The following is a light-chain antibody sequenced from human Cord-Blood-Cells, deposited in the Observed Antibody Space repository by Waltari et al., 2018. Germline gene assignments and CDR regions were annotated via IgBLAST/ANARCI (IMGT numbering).Light chain of an antibody. J-gene: IGLJ3*02. CDR3: CSYAGSSTLV. V-gene: IGLV2-23*02. Sequence: QSALTQPASVSGSPGQSITISCPGPSRHGWSYKLGSRYQQPPGKAPQLRMYEVSTRPSGLSNRFPCSKSGNTACLTTSGLQAEDEADYYCCSYAGSSTLVFGGGTKLTVL. CDR1: SRHGWSYKL. CDR2: EVS.